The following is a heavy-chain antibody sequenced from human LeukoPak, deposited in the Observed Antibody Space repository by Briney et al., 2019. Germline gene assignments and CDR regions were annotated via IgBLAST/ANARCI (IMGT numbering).Heavy chain of an antibody. J-gene: IGHJ4*02. CDR3: ARERTGDPFDY. CDR1: GFTFSSYG. Sequence: GGSLRLSCAASGFTFSSYGMHWVRQAPGKGLEWVAVIWYDGGNKYYADSVKGRFTTSRDNSKNTLYLQMNSLRAEDTAVYYCARERTGDPFDYWGQGTLVTVSS. CDR2: IWYDGGNK. D-gene: IGHD7-27*01. V-gene: IGHV3-33*01.